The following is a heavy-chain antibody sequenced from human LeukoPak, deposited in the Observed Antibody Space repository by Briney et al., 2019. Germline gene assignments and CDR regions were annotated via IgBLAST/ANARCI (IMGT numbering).Heavy chain of an antibody. Sequence: GGSLRLSCAASGFTFSSCAMSWVRQAPGKGLEWVSAISGSGGDTYYADPVKGRFTVSRDNSKNTLYLQMNSLRAEDTAVYYCAKEGGLAVAGGNYFDYWGQGTLVTVSS. J-gene: IGHJ4*02. V-gene: IGHV3-23*01. CDR1: GFTFSSCA. D-gene: IGHD6-19*01. CDR3: AKEGGLAVAGGNYFDY. CDR2: ISGSGGDT.